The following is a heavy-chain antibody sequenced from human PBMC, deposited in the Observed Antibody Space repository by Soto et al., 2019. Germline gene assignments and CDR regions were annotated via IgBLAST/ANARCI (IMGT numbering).Heavy chain of an antibody. D-gene: IGHD2-21*02. Sequence: KTSETLSLTRTVSGGSISSGDYYWSWVRQHPGKGLEWIGYRSYSGSTYYNPSLKSRVTIVVDRSRNQFSLRLSSVTAADTAVYYCAREGGLAYCGGDCLYNWFDPWGQGTLVTVSS. J-gene: IGHJ5*02. CDR3: AREGGLAYCGGDCLYNWFDP. CDR1: GGSISSGDYY. CDR2: RSYSGST. V-gene: IGHV4-31*03.